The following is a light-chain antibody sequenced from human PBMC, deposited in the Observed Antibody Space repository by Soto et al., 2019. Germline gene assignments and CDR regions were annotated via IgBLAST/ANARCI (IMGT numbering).Light chain of an antibody. CDR1: SSDVGGYNY. CDR3: CSYAGSYNFV. J-gene: IGLJ1*01. CDR2: DVS. V-gene: IGLV2-11*01. Sequence: QSALTQPCSVSGSPGQSVTISCTGTSSDVGGYNYVSWYQQHPGKAPKLMIYDVSKRPSGVPDRFSGSKSGNTASLTISGLQAEDEAEYYCCSYAGSYNFVFGTGTKLTVL.